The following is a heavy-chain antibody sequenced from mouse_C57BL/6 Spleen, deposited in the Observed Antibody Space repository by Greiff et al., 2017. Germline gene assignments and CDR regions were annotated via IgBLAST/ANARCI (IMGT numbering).Heavy chain of an antibody. J-gene: IGHJ2*01. CDR1: GYAFSSSW. CDR2: SYPGDGDT. Sequence: QVQLQQSGPELVKPGASVKISCKASGYAFSSSWMNWVKQRPGKGLEWIGRSYPGDGDTNYNGKFKGKATLTADKSSSTAYMQLSSLTSEDSAVYFGARGGYGNYEDFDYWGQGTTLTVSS. D-gene: IGHD2-1*01. V-gene: IGHV1-82*01. CDR3: ARGGYGNYEDFDY.